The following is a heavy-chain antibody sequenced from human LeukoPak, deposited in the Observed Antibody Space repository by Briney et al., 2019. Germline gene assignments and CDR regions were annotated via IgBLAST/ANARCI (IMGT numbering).Heavy chain of an antibody. D-gene: IGHD5-24*01. CDR3: ARGRRDPR. J-gene: IGHJ2*01. CDR2: ISDSGST. CDR1: VSSLSIYY. V-gene: IGHV4-59*12. Sequence: SETLSLPCTVSVSSLSIYYWRWLPQPPGTGLGWIGYISDSGSTNYTPSLKSRVTISVDMSKNQLSLKLSSVTAADTAVYYCARGRRDPRWGRGTLVTVSS.